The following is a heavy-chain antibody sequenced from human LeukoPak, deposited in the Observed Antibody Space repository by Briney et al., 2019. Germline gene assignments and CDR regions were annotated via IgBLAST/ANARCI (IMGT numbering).Heavy chain of an antibody. CDR1: GYSFTTYW. CDR3: ARARYCSGGRCYAEY. Sequence: GETLKISCKGSGYSFTTYWIGWVRQMPGKGLEWMGIIYPGDSDNRYSPSFQGQVTISADKSTSTAYLQWSSLKASDTAMYYCARARYCSGGRCYAEYWGQGTLVTVSS. D-gene: IGHD2-15*01. V-gene: IGHV5-51*01. J-gene: IGHJ4*02. CDR2: IYPGDSDN.